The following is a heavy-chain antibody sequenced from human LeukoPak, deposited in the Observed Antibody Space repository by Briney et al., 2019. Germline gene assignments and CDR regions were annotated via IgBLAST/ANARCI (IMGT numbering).Heavy chain of an antibody. V-gene: IGHV3-48*04. D-gene: IGHD3-22*01. CDR1: GFSFMNAW. CDR3: ARAYYYDSSPDY. Sequence: GSLRLSCAASGFSFMNAWMIWVRQAPGKGLEWVSYISSSGSTIYYADSVKGRFTISRDNAKNSLYLQMNSLRAEDTAVYYCARAYYYDSSPDYWGQGTLVTVSS. J-gene: IGHJ4*02. CDR2: ISSSGSTI.